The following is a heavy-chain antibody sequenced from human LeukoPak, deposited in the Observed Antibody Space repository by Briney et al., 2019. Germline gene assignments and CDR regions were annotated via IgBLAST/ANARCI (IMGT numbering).Heavy chain of an antibody. Sequence: SETLSLTCTVSGGSISSGGYYWSLIRQHPGKGLEWIGYIYYSGSTYYNPSLKSRVTISVDTSKNQFSLKLSSVTAADTAVYYCARGSYSAEYSNYVDFDYWGQGTLVTVSS. J-gene: IGHJ4*02. CDR2: IYYSGST. CDR1: GGSISSGGYY. CDR3: ARGSYSAEYSNYVDFDY. V-gene: IGHV4-31*03. D-gene: IGHD4-11*01.